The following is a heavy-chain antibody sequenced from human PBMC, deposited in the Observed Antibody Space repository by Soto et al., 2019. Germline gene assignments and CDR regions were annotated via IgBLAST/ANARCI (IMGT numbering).Heavy chain of an antibody. J-gene: IGHJ4*02. CDR1: GGSMSSHY. V-gene: IGHV4-59*11. CDR3: ARADPDASVGY. Sequence: ETLSLTCTVSGGSMSSHYWTWLRQPPGKGLEWIGYISYSGSTYYNPSLKSRVTISADTSRNQFSLKLSSVIAADTAVYYCARADPDASVGYWGQGTLVTVSA. CDR2: ISYSGST. D-gene: IGHD3-16*01.